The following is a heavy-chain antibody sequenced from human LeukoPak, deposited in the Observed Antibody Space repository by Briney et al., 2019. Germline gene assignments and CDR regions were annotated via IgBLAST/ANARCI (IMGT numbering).Heavy chain of an antibody. D-gene: IGHD2-21*02. J-gene: IGHJ4*02. V-gene: IGHV3-9*01. Sequence: PGRSLRLSCGASGFKFDDHAMHWVRQAPGKGLEWVSGLSWNSDSIGYGDSVKGRFTISRDNAKNSLYLQMNSLRAEDTAVYYCARDIAGLATYCGGDCYSGLFDYWGQGTLVTVSS. CDR3: ARDIAGLATYCGGDCYSGLFDY. CDR2: LSWNSDSI. CDR1: GFKFDDHA.